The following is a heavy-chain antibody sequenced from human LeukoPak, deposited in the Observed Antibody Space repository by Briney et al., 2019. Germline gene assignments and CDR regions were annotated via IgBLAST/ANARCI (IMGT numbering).Heavy chain of an antibody. V-gene: IGHV3-11*04. CDR1: GFTFSDYY. CDR2: ISSSGSTI. CDR3: ARVPPQRWLLYYFDY. D-gene: IGHD5-24*01. Sequence: GGSLRLSCAASGFTFSDYYMSWIRQAPGKGLEWVSYISSSGSTIYYADSVKGRFTISRDNAKNSLYLQMNSLRAEDTAVYYCARVPPQRWLLYYFDYWGQGTLVTVSS. J-gene: IGHJ4*02.